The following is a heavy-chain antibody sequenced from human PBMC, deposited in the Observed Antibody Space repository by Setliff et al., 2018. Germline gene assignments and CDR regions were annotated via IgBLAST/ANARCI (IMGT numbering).Heavy chain of an antibody. Sequence: SETLSLTCIVSGASISSDGYYWSWIRQHPGKGLEWIGEIYYSGSTYYNPSLKSRVTISVDTSKNQFSLKLSSVTAADTAVYYCARDFGTGTTFDPWGQGTLVTVSS. V-gene: IGHV4-31*03. J-gene: IGHJ5*02. D-gene: IGHD1-7*01. CDR3: ARDFGTGTTFDP. CDR2: IYYSGST. CDR1: GASISSDGYY.